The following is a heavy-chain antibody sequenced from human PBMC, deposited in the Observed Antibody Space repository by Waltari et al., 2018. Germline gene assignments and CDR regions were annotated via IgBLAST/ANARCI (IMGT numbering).Heavy chain of an antibody. J-gene: IGHJ3*02. CDR3: ARHRHPGHSFDI. CDR1: GGSFCCFW. CDR2: IDQSDHP. D-gene: IGHD3-16*02. V-gene: IGHV4-34*02. Sequence: QVPLQQWGAGVLKPSGTLSLTCVVNGGSFCCFWWSWIRPPPGKGLQWIGEIDQSDHPNYKPSLTSRVTISIDTSKNQFYLNLRSVAAADTAVYYCARHRHPGHSFDIWGQGASVLVSS.